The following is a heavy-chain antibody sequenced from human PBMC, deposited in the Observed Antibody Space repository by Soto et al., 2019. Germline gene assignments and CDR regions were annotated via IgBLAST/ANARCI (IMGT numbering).Heavy chain of an antibody. CDR1: DFSVNSPKMG. J-gene: IGHJ5*02. D-gene: IGHD3-10*01. V-gene: IGHV2-26*01. CDR3: ARVIYDPCAYYWFDT. CDR2: IFSNGEK. Sequence: QVTLKESGPVLVKPTETLTLTCTVSDFSVNSPKMGVSWIRQPPGKALEWLAHIFSNGEKSYHTSLKSRLSISKDTSKSLVVLTMTAMDPVDTATYYCARVIYDPCAYYWFDTWGQGTLVTVSS.